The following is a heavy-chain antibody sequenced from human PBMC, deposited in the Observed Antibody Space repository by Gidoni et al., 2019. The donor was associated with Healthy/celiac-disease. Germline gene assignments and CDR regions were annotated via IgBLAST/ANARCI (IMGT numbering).Heavy chain of an antibody. V-gene: IGHV3-30*04. Sequence: QVQLVESGGGVVQPGRSLRLSCAASGFTFSSYAMHWVRQAPGKGLEWVAVISYDGSNKYYADSVKGRFTISRDNSKNTLYLQMNSLRAEDTAVYYCAREYYDFWSGYYRYWGQGTLVTVSS. CDR1: GFTFSSYA. D-gene: IGHD3-3*01. CDR3: AREYYDFWSGYYRY. CDR2: ISYDGSNK. J-gene: IGHJ4*02.